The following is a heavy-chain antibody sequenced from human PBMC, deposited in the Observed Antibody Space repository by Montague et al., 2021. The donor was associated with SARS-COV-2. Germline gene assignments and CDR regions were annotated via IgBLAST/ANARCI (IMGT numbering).Heavy chain of an antibody. CDR1: GDSIMTTNW. Sequence: SETLSLTCAVSGDSIMTTNWWSWVRQPPGKGLEWIGEIYQSGSTNYNPSLKSRATMSIDKSKNQFSLELNSVTAADTALYSCVRAGGLDNRPPVWGQGALVIVSS. V-gene: IGHV4-4*02. CDR3: VRAGGLDNRPPV. CDR2: IYQSGST. J-gene: IGHJ4*02. D-gene: IGHD3/OR15-3a*01.